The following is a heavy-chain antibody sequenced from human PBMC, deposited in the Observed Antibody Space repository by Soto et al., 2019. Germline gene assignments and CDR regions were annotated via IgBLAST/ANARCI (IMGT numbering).Heavy chain of an antibody. V-gene: IGHV4-59*01. CDR2: IYYLGST. Sequence: PSETLSLTCTVSGGSIGTYYWSWLRQPPGKGLEYIGYIYYLGSTNYNPSLKNRVTISVDTSKNQFSLKLNSVTAADTAVYYCTTGWDDSSGSGYYWGQGTLVTVSS. CDR1: GGSIGTYY. J-gene: IGHJ4*02. D-gene: IGHD3-22*01. CDR3: TTGWDDSSGSGYY.